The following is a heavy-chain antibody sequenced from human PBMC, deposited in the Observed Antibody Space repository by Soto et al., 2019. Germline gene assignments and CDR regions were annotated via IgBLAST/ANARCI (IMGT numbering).Heavy chain of an antibody. CDR2: SSTYNGNT. V-gene: IGHV1-18*01. J-gene: IGHJ6*03. Sequence: QAQLVQSGAEMKKPGASVKVSCKASGYTLSNYGISWVRQAPGQGLEWMGWSSTYNGNTKYAKKCQGRVAMTTDTSTSTAYMELRSLRSDDTPVYYCVRDHHDFSSDYHYYHMDVWGKGTTVTVSS. CDR3: VRDHHDFSSDYHYYHMDV. CDR1: GYTLSNYG. D-gene: IGHD3-3*01.